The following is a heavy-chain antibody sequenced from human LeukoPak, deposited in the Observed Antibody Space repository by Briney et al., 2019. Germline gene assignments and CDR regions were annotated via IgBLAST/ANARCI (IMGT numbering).Heavy chain of an antibody. D-gene: IGHD3-22*01. CDR2: IYYSGST. CDR1: GGSISSSSHY. J-gene: IGHJ4*02. Sequence: PSETLSLTCTVSGGSISSSSHYWGWIRQPPGQGLEWIGSIYYSGSTYYNPSLKSRVTISVDTSKNQFSLKLSSVTAADTAVYYCARQKITTSDYWGQGTLVTVSS. CDR3: ARQKITTSDY. V-gene: IGHV4-39*01.